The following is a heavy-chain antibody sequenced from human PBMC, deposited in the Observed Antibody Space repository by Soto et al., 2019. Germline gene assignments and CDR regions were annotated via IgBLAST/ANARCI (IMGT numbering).Heavy chain of an antibody. Sequence: GASVKVSCKASGGTFSSYAISWVRQAPGQGLEWMGGIIPIFGTANYAQKFQGRVTITADESTSTAYMELSSLRSEDTAVYYCGLEVVDTIQPDNWFDPWGQGTLVTVSS. J-gene: IGHJ5*02. CDR3: GLEVVDTIQPDNWFDP. CDR1: GGTFSSYA. V-gene: IGHV1-69*13. CDR2: IIPIFGTA. D-gene: IGHD5-18*01.